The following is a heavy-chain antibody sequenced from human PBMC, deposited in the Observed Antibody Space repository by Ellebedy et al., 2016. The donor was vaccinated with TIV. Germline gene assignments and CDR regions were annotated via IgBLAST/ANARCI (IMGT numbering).Heavy chain of an antibody. D-gene: IGHD6-13*01. J-gene: IGHJ4*02. CDR1: GFTFSDYF. V-gene: IGHV3-11*06. CDR2: ISSSSGYT. CDR3: AREGARDSWTIFH. Sequence: GESLKISCAASGFTFSDYFMSWIRQAPGKGLEWVSYISSSSGYTSYADSVKGRFTISRDNAKNSLYLQMNSLRAEDTAVYYCAREGARDSWTIFHWGQGTLVTVSS.